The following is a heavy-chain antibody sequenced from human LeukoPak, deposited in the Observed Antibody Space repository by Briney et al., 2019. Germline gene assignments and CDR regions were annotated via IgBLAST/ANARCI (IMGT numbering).Heavy chain of an antibody. CDR3: ARTSGSYSGGAFDI. CDR1: GFTFSDHY. D-gene: IGHD1-26*01. CDR2: IRNKANRYTT. J-gene: IGHJ3*02. V-gene: IGHV3-72*01. Sequence: GGSLRLSCAAPGFTFSDHYMDWVRQAPGKGLEWVGRIRNKANRYTTEYAASVKGRFTFSRDASKNSLYLQMNSLKTEDTAMYYCARTSGSYSGGAFDIWGRGTMVTVSS.